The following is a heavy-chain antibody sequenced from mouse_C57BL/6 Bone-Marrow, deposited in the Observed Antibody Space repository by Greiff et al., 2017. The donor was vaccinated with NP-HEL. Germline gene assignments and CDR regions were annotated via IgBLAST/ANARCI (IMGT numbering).Heavy chain of an antibody. CDR3: ARDDSSGYFDY. D-gene: IGHD3-2*02. V-gene: IGHV3-6*01. Sequence: DVKLQESGPGLVKPSQSLSLTCSVTGYSITSGYYWNWIRQFPGNKLEWMGYISYDGSNNYNPSLKNRISITRDTSKNQFFLKLNSVTTEDTATYYCARDDSSGYFDYWGQGTTLTVSS. CDR2: ISYDGSN. CDR1: GYSITSGYY. J-gene: IGHJ2*01.